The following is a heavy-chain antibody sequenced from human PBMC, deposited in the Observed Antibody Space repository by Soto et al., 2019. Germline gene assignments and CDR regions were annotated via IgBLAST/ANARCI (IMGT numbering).Heavy chain of an antibody. CDR2: IYPADSDT. D-gene: IGHD2-15*01. CDR1: GYTFSTYW. J-gene: IGHJ4*02. Sequence: GESLKISCQGSGYTFSTYWIAWVRQMPGKGLELMGIIYPADSDTRYSPSFQGQGTISVDKSVSTAYLKWSSLKASDSATYYCASPSYCSGASCYPHYFDYWGQGSQVTVTS. CDR3: ASPSYCSGASCYPHYFDY. V-gene: IGHV5-51*01.